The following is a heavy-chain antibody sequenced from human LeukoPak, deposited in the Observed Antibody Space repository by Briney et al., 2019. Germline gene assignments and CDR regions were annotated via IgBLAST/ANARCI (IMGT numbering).Heavy chain of an antibody. V-gene: IGHV4-61*01. CDR1: GDSVSSSPYY. CDR2: TFSTST. D-gene: IGHD5-24*01. Sequence: SETLSLTCSVSGDSVSSSPYYWGWIRQPPGKGLEWIGNTFSTSTLYNASLRSRVTIVVDTSKNQFSLKLTSATAADTAIYFCARYKFHNYFDPWGQGALVVVSS. CDR3: ARYKFHNYFDP. J-gene: IGHJ5*02.